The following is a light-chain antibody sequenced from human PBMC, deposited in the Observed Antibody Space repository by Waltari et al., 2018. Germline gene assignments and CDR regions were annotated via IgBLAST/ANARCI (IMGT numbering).Light chain of an antibody. V-gene: IGKV1-13*02. J-gene: IGKJ5*01. CDR2: DAS. CDR3: QQFKSFLIT. Sequence: AIQLTQSPSSLSASVGDRVTITCRASQGINSALAWYQQKPGKAPKLLIYDASSLESGVPSRFSGSGYGTDFTLTISSLQPKDFATYYCQQFKSFLITFGQGTRLEIK. CDR1: QGINSA.